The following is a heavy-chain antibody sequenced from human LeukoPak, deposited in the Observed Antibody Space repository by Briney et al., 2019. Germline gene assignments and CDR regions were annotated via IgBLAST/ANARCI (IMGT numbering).Heavy chain of an antibody. Sequence: SETLSLTCTVSGGFISSYYWSWIRQPAGKGLEWIGRIYASGSTNYNPSLKSRVTMSVDTFKSQFSLKLTSVTAADTAVYFCARAVDTAMLDDAFDIWGQGTMVTVSS. CDR3: ARAVDTAMLDDAFDI. CDR2: IYASGST. CDR1: GGFISSYY. V-gene: IGHV4-4*07. D-gene: IGHD5-18*01. J-gene: IGHJ3*02.